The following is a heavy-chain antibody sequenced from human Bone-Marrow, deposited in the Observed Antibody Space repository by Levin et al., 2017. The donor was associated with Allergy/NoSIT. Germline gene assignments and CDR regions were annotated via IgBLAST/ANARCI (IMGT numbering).Heavy chain of an antibody. D-gene: IGHD3-22*01. CDR2: ITSSGDST. CDR3: ARDPARGYYDSSGYSGDH. V-gene: IGHV3-48*02. CDR1: GFTFRHYT. J-gene: IGHJ4*02. Sequence: PGGSLRLSCVASGFTFRHYTMNWVLQAPGKGLEWVSCITSSGDSTYYADSVKGRFTISRDNAKNSLYLQLNRLRDEDTAMYYCARDPARGYYDSSGYSGDHWGQGTLVTVSS.